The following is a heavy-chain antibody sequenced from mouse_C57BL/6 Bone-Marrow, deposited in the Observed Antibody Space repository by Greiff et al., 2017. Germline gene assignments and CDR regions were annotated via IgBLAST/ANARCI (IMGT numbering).Heavy chain of an antibody. J-gene: IGHJ3*01. D-gene: IGHD3-2*02. CDR2: ISSGGDYI. CDR1: GFTFSSYA. V-gene: IGHV5-9-1*02. CDR3: TRDSSGYRFAY. Sequence: EVHLVESGGGLVKPGGSLKLSCAASGFTFSSYAMSWVRQTPEKRLEWVAYISSGGDYIYYADTVKGRFTISRDNARNTLYLQMSSLKSEDTAMYYCTRDSSGYRFAYWGQGTLVTVSA.